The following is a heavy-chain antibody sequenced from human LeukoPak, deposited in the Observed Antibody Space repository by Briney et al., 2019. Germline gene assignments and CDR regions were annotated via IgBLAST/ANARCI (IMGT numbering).Heavy chain of an antibody. J-gene: IGHJ4*02. V-gene: IGHV3-7*03. D-gene: IGHD3-10*01. Sequence: PGGSLRLSCAASGFTFSSYWMSWVRQAPGKGLEWVANIKRDGSEKYYVDSVKGRFTISRDNAKNTLYLQMNSLRAEDTAVYYCAKGVVRGVIYYFDYWGQGTLVTVSS. CDR2: IKRDGSEK. CDR3: AKGVVRGVIYYFDY. CDR1: GFTFSSYW.